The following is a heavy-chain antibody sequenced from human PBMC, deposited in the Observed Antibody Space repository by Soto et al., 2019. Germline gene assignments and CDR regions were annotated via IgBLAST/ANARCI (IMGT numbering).Heavy chain of an antibody. CDR3: AKDQDSGWSN. CDR2: IIPILGIA. D-gene: IGHD6-19*01. J-gene: IGHJ4*02. Sequence: ASVKVSCKASGGTFSSYTISWVRQAPGQGLEWMGRIIPILGIANYAQKFQGRVTITADKSTSTAYMELNSLRAEDTAVYYCAKDQDSGWSNWGQGTLVTVSS. V-gene: IGHV1-69*04. CDR1: GGTFSSYT.